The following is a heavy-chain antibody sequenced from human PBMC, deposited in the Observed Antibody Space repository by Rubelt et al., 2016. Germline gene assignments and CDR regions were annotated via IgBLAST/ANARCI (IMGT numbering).Heavy chain of an antibody. Sequence: VQLVESGGGVVQPGRSLRLSCAASGFTFSSYWMTWVRQAPGKGLEWVATIRQDGSEKYYVDSVKGPFTISRDNAKNSLYLQMNSLRAEDTAVYYCARDSLAFDYWGQGTLVTVSS. CDR1: GFTFSSYW. J-gene: IGHJ4*02. CDR3: ARDSLAFDY. V-gene: IGHV3-7*01. CDR2: IRQDGSEK.